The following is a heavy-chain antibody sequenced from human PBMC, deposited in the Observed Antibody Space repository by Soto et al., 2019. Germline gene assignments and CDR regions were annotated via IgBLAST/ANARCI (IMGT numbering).Heavy chain of an antibody. J-gene: IGHJ4*02. CDR1: GFTFTNYW. CDR3: TTVFDF. V-gene: IGHV3-74*01. Sequence: GGSLRLSCAASGFTFTNYWMHWVRQVPGKGLVWVSRIDGVGTGTSYSDSVRGRFTISRDNAENTLYLQMNSLRPEDTAVYYCTTVFDFWGQGTPVTVSS. CDR2: IDGVGTGT.